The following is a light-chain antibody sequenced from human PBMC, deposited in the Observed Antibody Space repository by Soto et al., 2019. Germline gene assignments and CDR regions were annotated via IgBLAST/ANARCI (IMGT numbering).Light chain of an antibody. CDR1: QSVSSSY. CDR2: VPS. V-gene: IGKV3-20*01. CDR3: QQYCSSPRT. Sequence: EIVLTQSPGTLSLSPGERATLSCRASQSVSSSYLAWYQQKPGQAPRLLIYVPSSRATGIPARFSGSGSGTDFTLTISRLEPEDFAVYYCQQYCSSPRTFGQGTQVEIK. J-gene: IGKJ1*01.